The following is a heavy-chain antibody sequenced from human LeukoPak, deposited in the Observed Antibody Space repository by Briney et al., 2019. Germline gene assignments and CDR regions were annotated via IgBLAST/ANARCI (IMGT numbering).Heavy chain of an antibody. CDR2: ISSSGGTT. D-gene: IGHD3-10*02. CDR1: GFTFSNYA. CDR3: AKSGAYVIDY. Sequence: PGGSLRLSCAASGFTFSNYAMSWVRQAPGKGLEWVSFISSSGGTTYYADSVKGRFTISRDNSKNTLHLQMNSLKVEDTAIYYCAKSGAYVIDYWGQGTLVTVSS. J-gene: IGHJ4*02. V-gene: IGHV3-23*01.